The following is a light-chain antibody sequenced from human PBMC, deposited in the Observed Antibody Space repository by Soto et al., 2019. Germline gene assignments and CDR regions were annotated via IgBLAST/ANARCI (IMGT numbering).Light chain of an antibody. CDR2: AAS. V-gene: IGKV1-9*01. CDR3: QHLHGYPIT. CDR1: QGIDTS. Sequence: ILLTQSPSSLSASVGDRVTITCRASQGIDTSLAWYQQKPGKAPKLLIYAASNFQSGVPSRFSGSGSGTHFTLTISRLQPEDFATYYCQHLHGYPITFGQGTRLEI. J-gene: IGKJ5*01.